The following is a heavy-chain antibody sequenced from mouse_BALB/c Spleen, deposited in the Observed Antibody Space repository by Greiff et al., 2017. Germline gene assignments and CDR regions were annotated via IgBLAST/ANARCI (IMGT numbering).Heavy chain of an antibody. J-gene: IGHJ3*01. Sequence: QVQLQQPGAELVRPGASVKLSCKASGYTFTSYWINWVKQRPGQGLEWIGNIYPSDSYTNYNQKFKDKATLTVDKSSSTAYMQLSSPTSEDSAVYYCTRSLSLFAYWGQGTLVTVSA. D-gene: IGHD2-3*01. V-gene: IGHV1-69*02. CDR3: TRSLSLFAY. CDR2: IYPSDSYT. CDR1: GYTFTSYW.